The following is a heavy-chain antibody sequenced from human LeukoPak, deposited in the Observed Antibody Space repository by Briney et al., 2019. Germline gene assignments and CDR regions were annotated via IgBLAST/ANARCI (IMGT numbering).Heavy chain of an antibody. Sequence: GGSLRLSCAASGFTFSSYAMHWVRQAPGKGLEWVAVISYDGSNKYYADSVKGRFTISRDNSKNTLYLQMNSLRAEDTAVYYCARGSFGEPPNYYYYYMDAWGKGTTVTVSS. CDR1: GFTFSSYA. CDR3: ARGSFGEPPNYYYYYMDA. V-gene: IGHV3-30-3*01. J-gene: IGHJ6*03. CDR2: ISYDGSNK. D-gene: IGHD3-10*01.